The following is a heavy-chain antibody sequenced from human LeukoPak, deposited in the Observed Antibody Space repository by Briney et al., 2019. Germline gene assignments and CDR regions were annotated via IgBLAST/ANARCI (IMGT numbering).Heavy chain of an antibody. V-gene: IGHV1-8*01. D-gene: IGHD3-10*01. CDR2: MNPNSGNT. CDR3: ARGKGGSGNYYMDV. Sequence: GASVKVSCKASGYTFTSYDINWVRQATGQGLEWMGWMNPNSGNTGYAQKFQGRVTMTRNTSISTAYMHLSSLRSEDTAVYYCARGKGGSGNYYMDVWGKGTTVTISS. CDR1: GYTFTSYD. J-gene: IGHJ6*03.